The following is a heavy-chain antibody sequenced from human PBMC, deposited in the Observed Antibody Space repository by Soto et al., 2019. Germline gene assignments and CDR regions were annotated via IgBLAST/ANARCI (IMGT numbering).Heavy chain of an antibody. V-gene: IGHV4-34*01. J-gene: IGHJ5*02. CDR1: GGSFSGYY. CDR3: ASAYSGYDFGWFDP. D-gene: IGHD5-12*01. Sequence: QVQLQQWGAGLLKPSETLSLTCAVYGGSFSGYYWSWIRQPPGKGLERIGEINHSGSTNYNPSLKSRVTISVDTSKNQFSLKLSSVTAADTAVYYCASAYSGYDFGWFDPWGQGTLVTVSS. CDR2: INHSGST.